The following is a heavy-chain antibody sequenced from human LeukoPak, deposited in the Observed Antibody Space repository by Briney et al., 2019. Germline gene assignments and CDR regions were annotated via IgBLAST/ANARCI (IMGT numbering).Heavy chain of an antibody. CDR1: GFTFSGSA. CDR3: TRGVRAVAGDLSSDY. D-gene: IGHD6-19*01. V-gene: IGHV3-73*01. CDR2: IRSKANSYAT. Sequence: GGSLRLSCAASGFTFSGSAMHWVRQASGKGLEWVGRIRSKANSYATAYAASVKGRFTISRDDSKNTAYLQMNSLKTEDTAVYYCTRGVRAVAGDLSSDYWGQGTLVTVSS. J-gene: IGHJ4*02.